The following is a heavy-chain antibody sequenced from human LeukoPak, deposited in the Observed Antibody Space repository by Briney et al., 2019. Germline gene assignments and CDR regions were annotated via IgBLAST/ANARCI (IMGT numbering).Heavy chain of an antibody. CDR3: ARRGYSSSQHWFDP. CDR1: GGSISSYY. J-gene: IGHJ5*02. Sequence: SGTLSLTCTVSGGSISSYYWSWIRQPPGKGLEWIGYIYYSGSTNYNPSLKSRVTISVDTSKNQFSLKLSSVTAADTAVYYCARRGYSSSQHWFDPWGQGTLVTVSS. V-gene: IGHV4-59*08. D-gene: IGHD6-6*01. CDR2: IYYSGST.